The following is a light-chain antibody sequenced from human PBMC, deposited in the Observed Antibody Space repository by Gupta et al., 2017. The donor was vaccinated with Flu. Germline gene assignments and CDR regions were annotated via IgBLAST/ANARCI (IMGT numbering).Light chain of an antibody. Sequence: SDDVGSFKVVSWYQQHPGKAPKVIIFEASKRPSGVSNRFSGSKSGNTASLTISGLQAEDEADYYCCSYATSNTYVFGSGTQVIVL. CDR2: EAS. CDR1: SDDVGSFKV. J-gene: IGLJ1*01. V-gene: IGLV2-23*01. CDR3: CSYATSNTYV.